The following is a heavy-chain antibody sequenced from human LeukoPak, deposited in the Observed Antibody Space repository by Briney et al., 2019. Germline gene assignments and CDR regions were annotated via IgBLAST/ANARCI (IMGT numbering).Heavy chain of an antibody. Sequence: ASVTVSCKASAYTFTGYYMHWVRQAPGQGLEWMGWINPNSGGTNYAQKFQGRVTMTRDTSISTAYMELSRLRSDDTAVYYCARGNYGDPVSYYYYYYMDVWGKGTTVTISS. J-gene: IGHJ6*03. CDR1: AYTFTGYY. V-gene: IGHV1-2*02. D-gene: IGHD4-17*01. CDR2: INPNSGGT. CDR3: ARGNYGDPVSYYYYYYMDV.